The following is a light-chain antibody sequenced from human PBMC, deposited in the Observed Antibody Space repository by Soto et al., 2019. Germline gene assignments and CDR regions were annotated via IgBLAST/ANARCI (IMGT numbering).Light chain of an antibody. CDR3: QQYGSSPPT. V-gene: IGKV3-20*01. CDR1: QSVRANN. CDR2: GAS. Sequence: EIVLTQSPGTLSLSPGERATLSCRASQSVRANNLAWYQQKPGQAPRFLIYGASSRATGIPDRFSSSGSGTDFTLTISRLEPEDFSVYYCQQYGSSPPTFGQGTKVEIK. J-gene: IGKJ1*01.